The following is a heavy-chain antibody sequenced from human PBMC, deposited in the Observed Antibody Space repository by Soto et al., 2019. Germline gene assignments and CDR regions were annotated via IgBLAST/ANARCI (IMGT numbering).Heavy chain of an antibody. D-gene: IGHD3-22*01. Sequence: ASVKVSCKASGYTFTSYGISWVRQAPGQGLEWMGWISAYNGNTNYAQKLQGRVTMTTDTSTSTAYMELRSLRSDDTAVYYCARDLYYYDSSGYYSFDYWGQGTLVTVS. CDR2: ISAYNGNT. J-gene: IGHJ4*02. CDR1: GYTFTSYG. V-gene: IGHV1-18*01. CDR3: ARDLYYYDSSGYYSFDY.